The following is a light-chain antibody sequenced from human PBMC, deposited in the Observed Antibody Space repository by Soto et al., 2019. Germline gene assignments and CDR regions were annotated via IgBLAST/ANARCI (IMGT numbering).Light chain of an antibody. CDR3: HQYGSSPWT. Sequence: EIVLTQSPATLSLSPGERATLSCRASRSFASSSLAWYQQKPGQAPRRLIFGASNRATGIPDRFSGSGSGTDFTLTISRLEPEDFAVYYCHQYGSSPWTFGQGTKVGI. V-gene: IGKV3-20*01. CDR2: GAS. CDR1: RSFASSS. J-gene: IGKJ1*01.